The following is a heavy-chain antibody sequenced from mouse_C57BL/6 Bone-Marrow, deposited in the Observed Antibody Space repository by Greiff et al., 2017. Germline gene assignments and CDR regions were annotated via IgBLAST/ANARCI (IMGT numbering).Heavy chain of an antibody. J-gene: IGHJ2*01. CDR2: IDPETGDP. CDR3: AKKEVGKKEFYY. V-gene: IGHV14-4*01. CDR1: GFTINDDY. Sequence: EVQLQQSGPELVRPGASVKLSCTASGFTINDDYMNWVKQSPEKGLEWIGWIDPETGDPGYASKFKGKATLTDDKSSSTAYMELRSLTSEDSAVYDCAKKEVGKKEFYYGGQGTTLIVS. D-gene: IGHD2-1*01.